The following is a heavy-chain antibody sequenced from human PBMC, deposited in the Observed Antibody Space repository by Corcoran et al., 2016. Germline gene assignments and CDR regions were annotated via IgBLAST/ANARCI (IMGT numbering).Heavy chain of an antibody. V-gene: IGHV1-2*02. D-gene: IGHD2-8*02. CDR2: INPNSGGT. CDR1: GYTFTGHY. CDR3: ARGSGGVRGGFDY. J-gene: IGHJ4*02. Sequence: VQLVPSGAEVKKPGASVKVSCKASGYTFTGHYMHWERQAPGQGSEWMGWINPNSGGTNYAQKFQGRVTMTRDTSSSTAYMEMSRLRSDDTAVYYWARGSGGVRGGFDYWGQGTLVTVSS.